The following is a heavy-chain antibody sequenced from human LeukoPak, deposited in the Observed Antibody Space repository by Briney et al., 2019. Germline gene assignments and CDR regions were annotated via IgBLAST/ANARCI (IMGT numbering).Heavy chain of an antibody. J-gene: IGHJ6*03. CDR2: ISYDGSNK. V-gene: IGHV3-30*04. CDR1: GFTFSSYA. D-gene: IGHD2-21*01. Sequence: GGSLRLSCAASGFTFSSYAMHWVRQAPGKGLEWVAVISYDGSNKYYADSVKGRFTISRDNSKNTLYLQMNSLRAEDTAVYYCAKAHLIRYYMDVWGKGTTVTISS. CDR3: AKAHLIRYYMDV.